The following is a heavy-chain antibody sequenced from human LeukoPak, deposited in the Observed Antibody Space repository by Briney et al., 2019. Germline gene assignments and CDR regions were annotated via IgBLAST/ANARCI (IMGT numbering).Heavy chain of an antibody. CDR3: ARVPHYDFWSGYYTQNDAFDI. CDR1: GYTFTSYG. V-gene: IGHV1-18*01. J-gene: IGHJ3*02. CDR2: ISAYSGNT. Sequence: VKVSCKASGYTFTSYGISWVRQAPGQGLEWMGWISAYSGNTNYAQKLQGRVTMTTDTSTSTAYMELRSLRSDDTAVYYCARVPHYDFWSGYYTQNDAFDIWGQGTMVTVSS. D-gene: IGHD3-3*01.